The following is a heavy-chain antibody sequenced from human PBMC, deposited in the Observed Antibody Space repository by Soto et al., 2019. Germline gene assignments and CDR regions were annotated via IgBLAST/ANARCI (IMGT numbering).Heavy chain of an antibody. D-gene: IGHD2-15*01. CDR3: AKGRRPFCSGGTCYWTDDS. J-gene: IGHJ5*01. CDR2: ISDSGDGA. Sequence: EVQLLESGGGVVQPGGSLRLACEASGITFSTYPMSWVRQATGKGLERVSAISDSGDGAYYADSVKGRFTISRDNSKNPLYLQMNALGADDTAFYYCAKGRRPFCSGGTCYWTDDSWGQGTLVTGSS. CDR1: GITFSTYP. V-gene: IGHV3-23*01.